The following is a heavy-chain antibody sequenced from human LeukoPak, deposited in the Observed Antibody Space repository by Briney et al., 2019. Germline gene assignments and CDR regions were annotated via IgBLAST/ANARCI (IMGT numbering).Heavy chain of an antibody. CDR1: ADIPTELS. V-gene: IGHV1-24*01. Sequence: ASVKVSCKVSADIPTELSIHWVRQAPGKGLEWMGGFDLKLGKQIYAQRFQGRVTVTEDTSTETTNLDLSSLTSDDTAMHYCTTLLVTFGGAVDFWGHGTPVTVSS. CDR2: FDLKLGKQ. CDR3: TTLLVTFGGAVDF. J-gene: IGHJ4*01. D-gene: IGHD3-16*01.